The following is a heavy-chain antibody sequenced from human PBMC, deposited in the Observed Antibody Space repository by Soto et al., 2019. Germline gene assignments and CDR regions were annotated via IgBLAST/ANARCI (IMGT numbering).Heavy chain of an antibody. J-gene: IGHJ5*02. CDR2: FSHVFGGP. Sequence: QVHLVQSGAEVKKPGSSVKVSCTSSGDTFSSYSYSWVRLVPGQGLEWMGGFSHVFGGPNYAQNFLDRVKISANQFTRTIYLELGRLRSDDTAVDFRARRVSRGSFPPVDLWGQGTLVTVSS. CDR3: ARRVSRGSFPPVDL. D-gene: IGHD1-26*01. V-gene: IGHV1-69*13. CDR1: GDTFSSYS.